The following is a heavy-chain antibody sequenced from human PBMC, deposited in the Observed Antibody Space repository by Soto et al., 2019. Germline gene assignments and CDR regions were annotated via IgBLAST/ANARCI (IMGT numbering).Heavy chain of an antibody. V-gene: IGHV3-23*01. CDR2: ISGSDGKT. Sequence: GGSLRLSCAASGFSFGSYALSWVRQAPGKGLEWVSTISGSDGKTFYADSVKGRFSISRDTSQSTLYLQVNSLRADDTAMYYCARWSYLDYWGQGTRVTVSS. J-gene: IGHJ4*02. D-gene: IGHD3-3*01. CDR3: ARWSYLDY. CDR1: GFSFGSYA.